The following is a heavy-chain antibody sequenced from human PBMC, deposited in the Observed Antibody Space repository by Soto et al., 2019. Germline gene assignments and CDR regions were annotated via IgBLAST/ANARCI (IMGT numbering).Heavy chain of an antibody. Sequence: ASVKVSCKVSGYTLTELSMHWVRQAPGKGLEWMGGFDPEDGETIYAQKFQGRVTMTEDTSTDTAYMELSSLSSEDTAVYYCATSYFYCTNGVCYGIPPHFDYWGQGTLVTVSS. CDR3: ATSYFYCTNGVCYGIPPHFDY. J-gene: IGHJ4*02. CDR1: GYTLTELS. D-gene: IGHD2-8*01. V-gene: IGHV1-24*01. CDR2: FDPEDGET.